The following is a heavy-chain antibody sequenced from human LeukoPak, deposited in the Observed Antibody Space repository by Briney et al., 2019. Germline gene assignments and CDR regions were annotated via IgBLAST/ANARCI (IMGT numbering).Heavy chain of an antibody. CDR2: INHSGST. CDR1: GGSFSGYY. J-gene: IGHJ4*02. Sequence: SETLSLTCAVYGGSFSGYYWSWIRQPPGKGLEWIGEINHSGSTNYNPSLKSRATISVDTSKNQFSLKLSSVTAADTAVYYCARGGESLRFLEWLFYFDYWGQGTLVTVSS. CDR3: ARGGESLRFLEWLFYFDY. V-gene: IGHV4-34*01. D-gene: IGHD3-3*01.